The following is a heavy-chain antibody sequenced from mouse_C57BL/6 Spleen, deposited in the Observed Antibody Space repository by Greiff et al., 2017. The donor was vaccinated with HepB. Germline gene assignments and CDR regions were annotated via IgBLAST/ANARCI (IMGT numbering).Heavy chain of an antibody. CDR1: GYTFTDYN. CDR3: ARNGWEYDAMDD. J-gene: IGHJ4*01. CDR2: INPNNGGT. Sequence: EVQLQQSGPELVKPGASVKMSCKASGYTFTDYNMHWVKQSHGKSLEWIGYINPNNGGTSYNQKVKGKATLTVNKSSSTAYMELRSLTSEASAVYDCARNGWEYDAMDDWGQGTSVTGSS. D-gene: IGHD1-1*01. V-gene: IGHV1-22*01.